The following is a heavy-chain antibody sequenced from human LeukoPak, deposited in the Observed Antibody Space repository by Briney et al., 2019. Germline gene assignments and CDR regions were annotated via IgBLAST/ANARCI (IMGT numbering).Heavy chain of an antibody. CDR3: ARVWGDYWFDP. J-gene: IGHJ5*02. CDR2: IYYSGST. D-gene: IGHD2-21*02. CDR1: GGSISSGDYY. V-gene: IGHV4-30-4*01. Sequence: PSETLSLTCTVSGGSISSGDYYWSWIRQPPGTGLEWIGYIYYSGSTYYNPSLKSRVTISVDTSKNQFSLKLSSVTAADTAVYYCARVWGDYWFDPWGQGTLVTVSS.